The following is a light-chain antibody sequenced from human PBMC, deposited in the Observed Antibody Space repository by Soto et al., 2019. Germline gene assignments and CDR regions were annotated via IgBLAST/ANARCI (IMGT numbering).Light chain of an antibody. J-gene: IGLJ3*02. CDR3: QAYEYSLTASV. Sequence: QSVLTQPPSVSGAPGQRVTISCTGNSSNLGAGYDVHWYQQLPGAAPKLVIFGNRNRPSGVPERFSGSKSGTSASLAITGLQAEDEADYNGQAYEYSLTASVFGGGTKVTVL. V-gene: IGLV1-40*01. CDR1: SSNLGAGYD. CDR2: GNR.